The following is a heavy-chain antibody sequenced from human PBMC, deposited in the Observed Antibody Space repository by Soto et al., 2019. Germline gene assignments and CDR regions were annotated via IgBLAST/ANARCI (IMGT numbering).Heavy chain of an antibody. D-gene: IGHD2-8*01. Sequence: SVKVSCKASGGTFSSYTISWVRQAPGQGLEWMGGIIPIFGTANYAQKFQGRVTITADESTSTDYMELSSLRSEDTAVYYCAICMRSYYYGMDVWGQGTTVTVSS. V-gene: IGHV1-69*13. J-gene: IGHJ6*02. CDR1: GGTFSSYT. CDR3: AICMRSYYYGMDV. CDR2: IIPIFGTA.